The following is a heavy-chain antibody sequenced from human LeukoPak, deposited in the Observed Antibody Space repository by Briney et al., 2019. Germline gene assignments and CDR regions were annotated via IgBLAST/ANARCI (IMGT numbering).Heavy chain of an antibody. Sequence: GRSLRLSCAASGFTFDDYAMHWVRQAPGKGLEWVSGISWNSGSIGYADSVKGRFTISRDNAKNSLYLQMNSLRAEDTALYYCARRYLGAYQWYFDLWGRGTLVTVSS. V-gene: IGHV3-9*01. CDR2: ISWNSGSI. J-gene: IGHJ2*01. CDR3: ARRYLGAYQWYFDL. CDR1: GFTFDDYA. D-gene: IGHD3-16*01.